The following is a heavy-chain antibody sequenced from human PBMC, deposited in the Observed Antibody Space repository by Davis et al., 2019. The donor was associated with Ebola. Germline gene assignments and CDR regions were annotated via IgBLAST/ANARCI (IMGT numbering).Heavy chain of an antibody. CDR2: FRSKANSYAT. CDR3: TGSDGDYDY. CDR1: GFTFSGSA. D-gene: IGHD4-17*01. Sequence: GGSLRPSCAASGFTFSGSAMHWVRQASGKGLEWVGRFRSKANSYATAYAASVKGRFTISRDDSKNTAYLQMNSLKTEDTAVYYCTGSDGDYDYWGQGTLVTVSS. V-gene: IGHV3-73*01. J-gene: IGHJ4*02.